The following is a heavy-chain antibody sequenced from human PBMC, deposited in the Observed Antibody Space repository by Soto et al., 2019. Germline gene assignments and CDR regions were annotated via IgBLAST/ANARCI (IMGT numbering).Heavy chain of an antibody. J-gene: IGHJ4*02. V-gene: IGHV1-3*01. CDR2: INAGNGNT. D-gene: IGHD2-2*01. Sequence: QVQLVQSGAEVKKPGASVKVSCKASGYTFTSYAMHWVRQAPGQRLEWMGWINAGNGNTKYSQKFQGRVTITRDTSASTAYMELSSLRSEDTAVYYCVARHCSSTSCRPDYWGQGTLVTVSS. CDR1: GYTFTSYA. CDR3: VARHCSSTSCRPDY.